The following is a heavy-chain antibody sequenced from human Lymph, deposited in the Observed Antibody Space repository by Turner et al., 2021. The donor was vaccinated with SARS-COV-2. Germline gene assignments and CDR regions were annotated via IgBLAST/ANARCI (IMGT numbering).Heavy chain of an antibody. Sequence: EVQLVESGGGLVQPGGSLRLSCAASGFTFSSYSMNWVRQDPGKGLEWVSYISISSSTIYYADSVKGRFTISIDNAKNSLYLQMNSLRDEDTAVYYCARDRGGYGAYYYGMDVWGQGTTVTVSS. CDR2: ISISSSTI. CDR1: GFTFSSYS. V-gene: IGHV3-48*02. D-gene: IGHD2-15*01. J-gene: IGHJ6*02. CDR3: ARDRGGYGAYYYGMDV.